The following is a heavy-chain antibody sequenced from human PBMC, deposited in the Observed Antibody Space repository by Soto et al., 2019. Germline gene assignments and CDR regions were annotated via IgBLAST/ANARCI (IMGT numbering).Heavy chain of an antibody. CDR2: INHSGST. Sequence: DSLSVSCAFKGLSFSSHGWEERRQGPGEGLEWIGEINHSGSTNYNPSLKSRVTISVDTSKNQFSLKLSSVTAADTAVYYCASRYCRSTNCPFSCVQGKLVAIS. J-gene: IGHJ5*02. D-gene: IGHD2-2*01. CDR3: ASRYCRSTNCPFS. V-gene: IGHV4-34*01. CDR1: GLSFSSHG.